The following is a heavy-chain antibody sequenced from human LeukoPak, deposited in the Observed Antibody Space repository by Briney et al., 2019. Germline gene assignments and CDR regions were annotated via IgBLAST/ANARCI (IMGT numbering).Heavy chain of an antibody. J-gene: IGHJ4*02. CDR1: VGSISSYY. CDR3: ARLGSSCYFGC. V-gene: IGHV4-4*07. CDR2: IYTSGST. Sequence: PSETLSLTCTVPVGSISSYYWSWLRQPAGKGLEWIGRIYTSGSTNYNPSLKRRVTISVDTSKNQFYLKLSSVTAADTAVYYCARLGSSCYFGCWGKGTLVTVSS. D-gene: IGHD3-22*01.